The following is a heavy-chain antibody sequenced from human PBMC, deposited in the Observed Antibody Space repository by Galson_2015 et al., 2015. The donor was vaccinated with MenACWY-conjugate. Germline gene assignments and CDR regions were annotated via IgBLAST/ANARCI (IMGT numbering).Heavy chain of an antibody. Sequence: SVKVSCKASDVTLYVYTLRWVRQAPGEGLEWVGRLIPIIGMTNYGQRFQGRVTMTADKSTSTAYMELSSLRSEDTAVYYCARDMGSGGDVWGQGTTVIVS. D-gene: IGHD3-10*01. CDR1: DVTLYVYT. J-gene: IGHJ6*02. CDR2: LIPIIGMT. V-gene: IGHV1-69*04. CDR3: ARDMGSGGDV.